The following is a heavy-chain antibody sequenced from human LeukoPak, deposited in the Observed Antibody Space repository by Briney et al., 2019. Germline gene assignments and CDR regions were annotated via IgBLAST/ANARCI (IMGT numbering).Heavy chain of an antibody. V-gene: IGHV4-34*01. D-gene: IGHD3-3*01. J-gene: IGHJ4*02. CDR2: INHSGST. Sequence: SETLSLTYAVYGGSFSGYYWSWIRQPPGKGLEWIGEINHSGSTNYNPSLKSRVTISVDTSKNQFSLKLSSVTAADTAVYYCARGLYDTTFGVVTLDYWGQGTLVTVSS. CDR3: ARGLYDTTFGVVTLDY. CDR1: GGSFSGYY.